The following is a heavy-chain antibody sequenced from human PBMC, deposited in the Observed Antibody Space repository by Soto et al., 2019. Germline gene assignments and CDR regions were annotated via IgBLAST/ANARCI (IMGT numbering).Heavy chain of an antibody. CDR3: ARDGVTMIVVAKGAHEAFDI. J-gene: IGHJ3*02. CDR1: GFTFSSYS. V-gene: IGHV3-48*02. Sequence: PGGSLRLSCAASGFTFSSYSMNWVRQASGKGLEWVSYISSSSSTIYYADSVKGRFTISRDNAKNSLYLQMNSLRDEDTAVYYCARDGVTMIVVAKGAHEAFDIWGQGTMVTVSS. D-gene: IGHD3-22*01. CDR2: ISSSSSTI.